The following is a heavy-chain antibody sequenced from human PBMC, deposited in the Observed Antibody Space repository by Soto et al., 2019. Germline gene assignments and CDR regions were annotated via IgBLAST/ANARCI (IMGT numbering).Heavy chain of an antibody. Sequence: EVQLVESGGGLVQPGGSLRLSCAASGFTFSSYWMHWVRQTPGKGLVWVSHINSDGSDSTYADSVKGRFTISRDNAKNTLYLQMNSLRAEDTAVYYCVRDECGLGIDYWGLGTLVTVSS. CDR2: INSDGSDS. J-gene: IGHJ4*02. D-gene: IGHD2-21*01. CDR1: GFTFSSYW. V-gene: IGHV3-74*01. CDR3: VRDECGLGIDY.